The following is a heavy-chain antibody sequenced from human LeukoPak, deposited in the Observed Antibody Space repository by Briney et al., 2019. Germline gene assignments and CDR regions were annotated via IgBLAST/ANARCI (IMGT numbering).Heavy chain of an antibody. V-gene: IGHV4-39*01. CDR1: GGSISSSSYY. D-gene: IGHD6-19*01. CDR3: ARHGSAVAGSYYFDY. CDR2: IYYSRST. Sequence: SETLSLTCTVSGGSISSSSYYWGWIRQPPGKGLEWIGSIYYSRSTYYSPSLKSRVTISVDTSKNQFSLKLSSVTAADTAVYYCARHGSAVAGSYYFDYWGQGTLVTVSS. J-gene: IGHJ4*02.